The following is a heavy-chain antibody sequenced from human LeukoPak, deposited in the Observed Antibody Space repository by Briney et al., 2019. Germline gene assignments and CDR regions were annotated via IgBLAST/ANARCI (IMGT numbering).Heavy chain of an antibody. CDR3: ARRRGRYCSSTSCPNWFDP. Sequence: SETLSLTCTVSGGSISSYYWSWIRQPPGKGLEWIGEINHSGSTNYNPSLKSRVTISVDTSKNQFSLKLSSVTAADTAVYYCARRRGRYCSSTSCPNWFDPWGQGTLVTVSS. V-gene: IGHV4-34*01. CDR1: GGSISSYY. D-gene: IGHD2-2*01. J-gene: IGHJ5*02. CDR2: INHSGST.